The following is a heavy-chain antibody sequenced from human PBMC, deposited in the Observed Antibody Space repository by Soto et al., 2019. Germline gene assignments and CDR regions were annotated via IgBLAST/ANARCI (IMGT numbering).Heavy chain of an antibody. D-gene: IGHD3-9*01. CDR3: ARQRLDYDILTGYYPQYYFDY. CDR2: IYPGDSDT. J-gene: IGHJ4*02. V-gene: IGHV5-51*01. CDR1: GYSFTSYW. Sequence: GESLKISCKGSGYSFTSYWIGWVRQMPGKGLEWMGIIYPGDSDTRYSPSFQGQVTISADKSISTAYLQWSSLKASDTAMYYCARQRLDYDILTGYYPQYYFDYWGQGTLVTVSS.